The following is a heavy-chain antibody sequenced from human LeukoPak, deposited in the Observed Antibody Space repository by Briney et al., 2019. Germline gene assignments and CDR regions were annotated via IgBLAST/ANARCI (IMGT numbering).Heavy chain of an antibody. D-gene: IGHD4-17*01. CDR1: GFTVSTNY. CDR2: LYRGGST. V-gene: IGHV3-53*01. J-gene: IGHJ6*02. CDR3: ARDTVTTFRFRDYYYYGMDV. Sequence: TGVSLRLSCAASGFTVSTNYMHWVPQAPGKGREWVSVLYRGGSTYYADSVKGRFTISRDNSKNTLYLQMNSLRAEDTAVYYCARDTVTTFRFRDYYYYGMDVWGQGTTVTVSS.